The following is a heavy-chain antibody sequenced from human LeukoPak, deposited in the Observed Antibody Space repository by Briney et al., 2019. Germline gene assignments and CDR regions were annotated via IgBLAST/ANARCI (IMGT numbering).Heavy chain of an antibody. J-gene: IGHJ6*02. Sequence: GGSLRLSCAASGFTFSRYWMTWVRQAPGKGLGWVANMKQDGSEEYYVDSVKGRFTISRDNARNSLYLQMNSLRAEDTAVYFCARVESGYSYATDCLNVWGQGTTVTVSS. CDR3: ARVESGYSYATDCLNV. D-gene: IGHD5-18*01. V-gene: IGHV3-7*01. CDR2: MKQDGSEE. CDR1: GFTFSRYW.